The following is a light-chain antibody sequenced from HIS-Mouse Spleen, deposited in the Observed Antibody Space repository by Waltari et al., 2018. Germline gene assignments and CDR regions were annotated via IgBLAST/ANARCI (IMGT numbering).Light chain of an antibody. V-gene: IGLV3-21*03. J-gene: IGLJ2*01. Sequence: SYVLTQPPSVSVAPGKTARITCGGNNIGINSVHWYQQKPGQAPVLVVCDDSDRPSGIPERFSGSNSGNTATLTISRVEAGDEADYYCQVWDSSSDHVVFGGGTKLTVL. CDR2: DDS. CDR3: QVWDSSSDHVV. CDR1: NIGINS.